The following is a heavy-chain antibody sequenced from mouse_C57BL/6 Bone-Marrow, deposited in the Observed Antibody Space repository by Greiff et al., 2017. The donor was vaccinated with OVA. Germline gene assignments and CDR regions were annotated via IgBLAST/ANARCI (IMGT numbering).Heavy chain of an antibody. J-gene: IGHJ2*01. V-gene: IGHV1-64*01. CDR2: IHPNSGST. CDR1: GYTFTSYW. D-gene: IGHD2-3*01. CDR3: ARDGYPLYFDY. Sequence: VQLQQPGAELVKPGASVTLSCKASGYTFTSYWMHWVKQRPGQGLEWIGMIHPNSGSTNYNEKFKSKATLTVDKSSSTAYMQLSSLTSEDSAVYYCARDGYPLYFDYWGQGTTLTVSS.